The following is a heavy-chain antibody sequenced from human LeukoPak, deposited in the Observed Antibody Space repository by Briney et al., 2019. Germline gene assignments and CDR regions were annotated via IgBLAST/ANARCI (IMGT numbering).Heavy chain of an antibody. Sequence: HPGGSLRLSCAAPGFTFSSYGMHWGRQAPGRGLEWVAFIRSDGRNIYYADSVKGRFTISRDNSKNTLYLQMNSLRAEDTAVYYCAKDSWVEVDTAMGNYYYYYMDVWGKGTTVTISS. CDR2: IRSDGRNI. V-gene: IGHV3-30*02. CDR1: GFTFSSYG. J-gene: IGHJ6*03. D-gene: IGHD5-18*01. CDR3: AKDSWVEVDTAMGNYYYYYMDV.